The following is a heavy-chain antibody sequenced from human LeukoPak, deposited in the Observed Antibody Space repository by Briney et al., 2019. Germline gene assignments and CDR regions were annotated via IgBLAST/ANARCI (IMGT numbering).Heavy chain of an antibody. D-gene: IGHD2-21*01. V-gene: IGHV3-23*01. Sequence: GGSLRLSCAASGFTFSSYAMSWVRQAPGKGLEWVSAISGSGGSTYYADSVKGRFTIPRDNSKNTLYLQMNSLRAEDTAVYYCAKDSAVVVSLNFDYWGQGTLVTVSS. CDR2: ISGSGGST. J-gene: IGHJ4*02. CDR1: GFTFSSYA. CDR3: AKDSAVVVSLNFDY.